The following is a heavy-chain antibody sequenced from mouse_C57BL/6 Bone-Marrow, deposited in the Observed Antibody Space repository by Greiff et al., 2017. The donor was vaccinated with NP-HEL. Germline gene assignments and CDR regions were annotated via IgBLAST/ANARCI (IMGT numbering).Heavy chain of an antibody. J-gene: IGHJ1*03. D-gene: IGHD1-1*01. Sequence: VQLQQSGPGLMAPSQSLSITCTVSGFSLTSYGVDWVRQPPGKGLEWLGVIWGGGSTNYNSALMSRLSISKDNSKSQVFLKMNSLQTDDTAMYYCAKQRYYGSSFWYFDVWGTGTTVTVSS. V-gene: IGHV2-9*01. CDR3: AKQRYYGSSFWYFDV. CDR2: IWGGGST. CDR1: GFSLTSYG.